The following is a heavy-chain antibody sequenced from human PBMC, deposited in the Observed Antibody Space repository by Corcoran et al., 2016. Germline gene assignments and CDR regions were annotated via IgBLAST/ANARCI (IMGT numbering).Heavy chain of an antibody. V-gene: IGHV4-34*01. D-gene: IGHD5-18*01. Sequence: QVQLPPWGAGLLKPSETLSLTCAVYGGSFRGYYWSWIRQPPGQGLEWIGEINHSGSTNYNPSLKSRGTISVDTSKNQFSLTLSSVTAADTAVYDCAREETAMAPFDYWGQGTLVTVSS. CDR3: AREETAMAPFDY. CDR1: GGSFRGYY. J-gene: IGHJ4*02. CDR2: INHSGST.